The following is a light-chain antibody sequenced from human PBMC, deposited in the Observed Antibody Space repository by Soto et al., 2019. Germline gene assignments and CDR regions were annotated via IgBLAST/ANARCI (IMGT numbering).Light chain of an antibody. Sequence: DIQTTQSPSTLSASVGDRVTITCRASQSISSWLAWYQQKPGKAPKLLIYDASSLESGVPSRFSGSGSGXEFTLXIXXXQPXXFATYYCQQYNSYSFGXGXKVEIK. CDR3: QQYNSYS. CDR2: DAS. J-gene: IGKJ4*01. CDR1: QSISSW. V-gene: IGKV1-5*01.